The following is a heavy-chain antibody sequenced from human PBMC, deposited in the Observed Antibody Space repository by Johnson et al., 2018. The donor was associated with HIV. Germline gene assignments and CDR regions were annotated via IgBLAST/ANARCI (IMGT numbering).Heavy chain of an antibody. Sequence: VQLVESGGGVVQPGGSLRLSCAASGFMFSNYGMYWVRQAPGKGLEWVSGIDWNGGSSGYADSVKGRFSISRDNSKNTLYLQMNSLRAEDTAVYYCAREGKDAFDIWGQGTMVTVSS. CDR2: IDWNGGSS. D-gene: IGHD3-10*01. V-gene: IGHV3-20*04. CDR1: GFMFSNYG. CDR3: AREGKDAFDI. J-gene: IGHJ3*02.